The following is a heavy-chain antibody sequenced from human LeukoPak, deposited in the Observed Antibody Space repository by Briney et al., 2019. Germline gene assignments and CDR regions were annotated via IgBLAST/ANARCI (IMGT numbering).Heavy chain of an antibody. CDR3: ASLDSRIGAFDI. Sequence: GGSLRLSCAASGFTFSSYGMHWVRKAPGKGLEWVAVISYDGSNKYYADSVKGRLTISRDNFKNTLYLQMNSLRAEDTAVYYCASLDSRIGAFDIWGQGTMVTVSS. J-gene: IGHJ3*02. CDR1: GFTFSSYG. CDR2: ISYDGSNK. V-gene: IGHV3-30*03. D-gene: IGHD3-22*01.